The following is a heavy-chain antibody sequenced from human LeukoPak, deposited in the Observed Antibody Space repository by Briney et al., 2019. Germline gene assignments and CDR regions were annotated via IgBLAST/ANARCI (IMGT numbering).Heavy chain of an antibody. J-gene: IGHJ3*02. D-gene: IGHD3-3*01. V-gene: IGHV4-59*01. CDR2: IYYTGGT. Sequence: SETLSLTCTVSGASISAYSVTWVRQPPGKGLEWIGYIYYTGGTKYNPSLKSRVTISVDTSNNQFSLKLNSVTAADTAIYYCASTDFWSGYYASDIWGRGKMVTVSS. CDR1: GASISAYS. CDR3: ASTDFWSGYYASDI.